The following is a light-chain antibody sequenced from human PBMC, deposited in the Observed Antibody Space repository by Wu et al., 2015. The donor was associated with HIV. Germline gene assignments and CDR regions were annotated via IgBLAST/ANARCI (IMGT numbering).Light chain of an antibody. V-gene: IGKV3-20*01. CDR1: EFISSSM. J-gene: IGKJ2*01. CDR2: RVS. Sequence: EIVLTQSPGSLSLSPGESATLSCRTSEFISSSMLAWYQQKPGQAPRLLIYRVSSRATGIPDRFSGSGSETEFTLTINNVESADLAVYYCQQYHNWPFYTFGQGTKLDIK. CDR3: QQYHNWPFYT.